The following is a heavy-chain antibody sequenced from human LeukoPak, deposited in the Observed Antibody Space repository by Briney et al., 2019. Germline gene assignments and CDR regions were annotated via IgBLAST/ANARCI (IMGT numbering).Heavy chain of an antibody. CDR3: ARDREDSRDAFDI. CDR1: GGSISSSNW. D-gene: IGHD2-15*01. V-gene: IGHV4-4*02. CDR2: IYHSGST. Sequence: SETLSLTCAVSGGSISSSNWWSWVRQPPGKGLEWIGEIYHSGSTNYNPSLKSRVTISVDTSKNQFSLKLSSVTAADTAVYYCARDREDSRDAFDIWGQGTMVTVSS. J-gene: IGHJ3*02.